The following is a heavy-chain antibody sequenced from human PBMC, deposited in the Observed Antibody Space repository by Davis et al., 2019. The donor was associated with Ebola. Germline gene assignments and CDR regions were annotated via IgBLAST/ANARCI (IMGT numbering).Heavy chain of an antibody. Sequence: GESLKISCAASGFTFSSYAMHWVRQAPGKGLEWVAVISYDGSNKYYADSVKGRFTISRDNSKNTLYLQMNSLRAEDTAVYYCAKEGYLVPTLPFDTWGQGTLVTVSS. D-gene: IGHD4/OR15-4a*01. CDR1: GFTFSSYA. V-gene: IGHV3-30-3*02. J-gene: IGHJ4*02. CDR3: AKEGYLVPTLPFDT. CDR2: ISYDGSNK.